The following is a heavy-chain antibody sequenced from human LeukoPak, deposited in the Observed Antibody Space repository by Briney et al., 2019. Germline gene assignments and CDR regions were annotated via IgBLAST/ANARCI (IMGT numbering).Heavy chain of an antibody. CDR2: FYPEDGET. D-gene: IGHD1-1*01. J-gene: IGHJ4*02. CDR1: GYTLTELS. V-gene: IGHV1-24*01. CDR3: ATPAGNWNDNFDY. Sequence: ASVKVSCKVSGYTLTELSMLWVRQAPGKGGEWMEGFYPEDGETIYAQKLQGSVTMTADTSTDTADMELSSLRSEDTAVYYCATPAGNWNDNFDYWGQGTLVTVSS.